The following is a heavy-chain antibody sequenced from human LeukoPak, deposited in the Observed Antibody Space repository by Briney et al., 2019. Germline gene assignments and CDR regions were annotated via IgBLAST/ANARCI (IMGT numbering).Heavy chain of an antibody. CDR2: IYYSGST. CDR3: ARVGIAEDY. CDR1: GGSISSSSYY. V-gene: IGHV4-39*07. Sequence: PSETLSLTCTVSGGSISSSSYYWGWIRQPPGKGLEWIGSIYYSGSTYYNPSLKSRVTISVDTSKNQFSLKLSSVTAADTAVYYCARVGIAEDYWGQGTLVTVSS. D-gene: IGHD6-13*01. J-gene: IGHJ4*02.